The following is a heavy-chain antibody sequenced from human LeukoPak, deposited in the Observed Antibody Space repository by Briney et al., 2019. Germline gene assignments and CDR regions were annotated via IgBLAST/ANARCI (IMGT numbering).Heavy chain of an antibody. CDR1: GFTFDDYA. J-gene: IGHJ3*02. D-gene: IGHD2-2*01. V-gene: IGHV3-43*02. CDR2: IGGDVSRT. Sequence: GGSLRLSCAASGFTFDDYAMHWVRQVPGKGLEWVSLIGGDVSRTNYADSVKGRITISRDNSKNSLYLEMNSLRTDDTALYYCATDIRYCSSASCYDAFDIWGQGTIVTAPS. CDR3: ATDIRYCSSASCYDAFDI.